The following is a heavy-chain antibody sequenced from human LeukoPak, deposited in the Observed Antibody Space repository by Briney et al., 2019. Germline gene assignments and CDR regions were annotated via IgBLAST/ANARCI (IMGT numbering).Heavy chain of an antibody. V-gene: IGHV3-30-3*01. D-gene: IGHD6-13*01. Sequence: QAGGSLRLSCAASGFTFSSYAMHWVRQAPGKGLEWVAVISYDGSNKYYADSVKGRFTISRDNSKNTLYLQMNSLRAEDTAVYYCARAIAAAGTDYYYYYGMDVWGQGTTVTVSS. J-gene: IGHJ6*02. CDR2: ISYDGSNK. CDR3: ARAIAAAGTDYYYYYGMDV. CDR1: GFTFSSYA.